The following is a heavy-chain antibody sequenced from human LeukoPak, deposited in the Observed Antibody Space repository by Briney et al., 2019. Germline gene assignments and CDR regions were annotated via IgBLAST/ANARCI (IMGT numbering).Heavy chain of an antibody. J-gene: IGHJ4*02. D-gene: IGHD5-24*01. Sequence: SSETLSLTCTVSGGSIRSYYWSWIRQPPGKGLEWIGHIYYSGNTNYNPSLKSRVTISLDTSKNQFSLNLTSVTAADTAVYYCARDKGGDGYNWLHWGQGTLVTVSS. CDR1: GGSIRSYY. CDR3: ARDKGGDGYNWLH. CDR2: IYYSGNT. V-gene: IGHV4-59*01.